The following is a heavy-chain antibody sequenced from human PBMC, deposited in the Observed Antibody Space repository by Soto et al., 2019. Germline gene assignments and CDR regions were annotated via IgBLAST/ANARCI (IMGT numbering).Heavy chain of an antibody. Sequence: GGSLRLSCTGSGFTFADYTMSWVRQAPGKGLEWVGLIRSEANGGTTHYAASVHGGFIISRDDSRGIAFLQMNNLKSEDTAVYYCTRVGKFDYWGQGT. V-gene: IGHV3-49*04. CDR1: GFTFADYT. CDR2: IRSEANGGTT. D-gene: IGHD1-26*01. CDR3: TRVGKFDY. J-gene: IGHJ4*02.